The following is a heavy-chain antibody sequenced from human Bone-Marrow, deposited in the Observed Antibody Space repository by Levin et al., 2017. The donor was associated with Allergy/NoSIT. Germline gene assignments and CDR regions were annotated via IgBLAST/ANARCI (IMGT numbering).Heavy chain of an antibody. V-gene: IGHV3-9*01. J-gene: IGHJ4*02. CDR2: INWNSATV. Sequence: QAGGSLRLSCAASGFIFEDYAMHWVRQSPGKGLEWVAHINWNSATVNYAPSVKGRFTISRDNAKNSLYLQMNSLRLDDTALYFCTKDKTIAAAGTAYFDSWGQGILVTVSS. D-gene: IGHD6-13*01. CDR1: GFIFEDYA. CDR3: TKDKTIAAAGTAYFDS.